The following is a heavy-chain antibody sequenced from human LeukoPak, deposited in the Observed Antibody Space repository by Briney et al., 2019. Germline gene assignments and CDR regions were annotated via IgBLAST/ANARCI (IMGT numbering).Heavy chain of an antibody. D-gene: IGHD3-10*01. V-gene: IGHV3-7*04. CDR1: GFTFSNYG. CDR2: IKQDGSEM. CDR3: ARDRSYYGPHDV. Sequence: GGSLRLSCAASGFTFSNYGMNWVRQAPGKGPEWVANIKQDGSEMYYVGSVKGRFTISRDNAKNSLYLQMNSLRGEDTALYYCARDRSYYGPHDVWGQGTLVTVSS. J-gene: IGHJ4*02.